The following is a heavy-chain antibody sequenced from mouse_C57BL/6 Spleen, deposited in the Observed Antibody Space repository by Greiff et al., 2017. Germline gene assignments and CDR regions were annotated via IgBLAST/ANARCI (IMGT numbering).Heavy chain of an antibody. CDR3: ALYSNYGFAY. Sequence: VQLQQPGAELVRPGTSVKLSCKASGYTFTSYWMHWVKQRPGQGLEWIGVIDPSDSYTNYNQKFKGKATLTVDTSSSTAYMQLSSLTSEDSAVYYCALYSNYGFAYWGQGTLVTVSA. CDR1: GYTFTSYW. CDR2: IDPSDSYT. D-gene: IGHD2-5*01. V-gene: IGHV1-59*01. J-gene: IGHJ3*01.